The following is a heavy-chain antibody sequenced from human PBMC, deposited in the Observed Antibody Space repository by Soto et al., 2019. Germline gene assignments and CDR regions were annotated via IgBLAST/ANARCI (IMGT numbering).Heavy chain of an antibody. CDR2: IYYSRRT. Sequence: QLRLQESGPGQVKASETLSLTSSISGDSISSDQYCWGWVRQPPGKGLEWIGTIYYSRRTYYNPSLKGRAPVSVDTSDTQFSLSLNAVTATDTAVYYCARQKYGNKWFDSWGQGTLVSVSS. CDR3: ARQKYGNKWFDS. V-gene: IGHV4-39*01. D-gene: IGHD2-2*01. J-gene: IGHJ5*01. CDR1: GDSISSDQYC.